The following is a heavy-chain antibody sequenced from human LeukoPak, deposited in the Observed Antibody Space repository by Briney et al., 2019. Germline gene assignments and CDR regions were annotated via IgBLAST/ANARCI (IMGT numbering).Heavy chain of an antibody. CDR3: ARGLIGDP. J-gene: IGHJ5*02. D-gene: IGHD2-21*01. CDR1: GGSISSYY. Sequence: SETLSLTCTVSGGSISSYYWSWIRQPPGKGPEWIGYIYYSGSTNYNPSLKSRVTISVDASKNQFSLKLSSVTAADTAVYYCARGLIGDPWGQGTLVTVSS. V-gene: IGHV4-59*01. CDR2: IYYSGST.